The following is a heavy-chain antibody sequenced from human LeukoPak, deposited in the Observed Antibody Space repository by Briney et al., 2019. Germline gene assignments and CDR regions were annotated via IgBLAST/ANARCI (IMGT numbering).Heavy chain of an antibody. CDR1: GYTFTGYY. CDR3: AREWILTGYENAFDI. CDR2: INPNSGGT. J-gene: IGHJ3*02. Sequence: ASVKVSCKASGYTFTGYYMHWVRQAPGQGLEWMGWINPNSGGTNYAQKFQGRVTMTRDTSISTAYMELSRLRSEDTAVYYCAREWILTGYENAFDIWGQGTMVTVSS. D-gene: IGHD3-9*01. V-gene: IGHV1-2*02.